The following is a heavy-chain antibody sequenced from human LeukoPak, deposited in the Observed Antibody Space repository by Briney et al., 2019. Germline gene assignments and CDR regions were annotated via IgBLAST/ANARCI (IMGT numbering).Heavy chain of an antibody. CDR3: ARDYYGSGSFDY. V-gene: IGHV1-2*02. D-gene: IGHD3-10*01. Sequence: GASVKVSCKASGYTFTCYYMHWVRQAPGQGLEWMGWINPNSGGTNYAQKFQGRVTMTRDTSISTAYMELSRLRSDDTAVYYCARDYYGSGSFDYWGQGTLVTVSS. J-gene: IGHJ4*02. CDR2: INPNSGGT. CDR1: GYTFTCYY.